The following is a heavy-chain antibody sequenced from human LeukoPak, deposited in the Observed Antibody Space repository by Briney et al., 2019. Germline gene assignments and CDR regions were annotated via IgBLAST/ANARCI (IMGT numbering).Heavy chain of an antibody. Sequence: GGSLRLSCAASGFTFSSYWMSWVRQAPGKGLEWVANIKQDGSEKYYVDSVKGRFTISRDNAKNSLYLQMNSLRAEDTAVYYCARVRGPANSGDFDYWGKGTLVTVSS. CDR2: IKQDGSEK. CDR3: ARVRGPANSGDFDY. CDR1: GFTFSSYW. J-gene: IGHJ4*02. V-gene: IGHV3-7*01. D-gene: IGHD5-12*01.